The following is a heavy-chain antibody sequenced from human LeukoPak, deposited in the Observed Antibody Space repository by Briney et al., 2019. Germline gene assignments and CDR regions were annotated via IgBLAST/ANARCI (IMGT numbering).Heavy chain of an antibody. CDR1: GFTFSSYD. D-gene: IGHD5-18*01. CDR3: ASSVGIQLTEY. J-gene: IGHJ4*02. V-gene: IGHV3-21*01. Sequence: PGGSLRLSWAASGFTFSSYDMNWVRQAPGKGLEWVSSISSSSIYIYYADSVKGRFTISRDNAKNSLYLQMNSLTAEDTAVYYCASSVGIQLTEYWGQGTLVTVSS. CDR2: ISSSSIYI.